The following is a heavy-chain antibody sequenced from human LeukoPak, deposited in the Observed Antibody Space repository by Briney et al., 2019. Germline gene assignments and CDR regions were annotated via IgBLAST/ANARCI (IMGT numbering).Heavy chain of an antibody. Sequence: PSQTLSLTCAVSGGSISSGGYSWSWIRQPPGKGLEWIGYIYHSGSTYYNPSLKSRVTISVDRSKNQFSLKLSSVTAADTAVYYCARGYGGNSYYSDYWGQGTLVTVSS. CDR1: GGSISSGGYS. D-gene: IGHD4-23*01. CDR3: ARGYGGNSYYSDY. J-gene: IGHJ4*02. V-gene: IGHV4-30-2*01. CDR2: IYHSGST.